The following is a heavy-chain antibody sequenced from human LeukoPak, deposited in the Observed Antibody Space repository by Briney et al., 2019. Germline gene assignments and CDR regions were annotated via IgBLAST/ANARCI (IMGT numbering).Heavy chain of an antibody. Sequence: PSETLSLTCTVSGGSISSSSYYWSWIRQPAGKGLEWIGRIYTTGSTNYNPSLKSRVTISLDTSKNQFSLKLSSVTAADTAVYYCARMNVEDSDYYMDVWGKGTTVTISS. J-gene: IGHJ6*03. D-gene: IGHD1-1*01. CDR1: GGSISSSSYY. CDR2: IYTTGST. CDR3: ARMNVEDSDYYMDV. V-gene: IGHV4-61*02.